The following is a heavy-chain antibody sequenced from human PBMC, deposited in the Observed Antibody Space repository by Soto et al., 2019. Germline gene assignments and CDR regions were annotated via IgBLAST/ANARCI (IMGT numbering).Heavy chain of an antibody. Sequence: QVQLVQSGAEVKKPGSSVKVSCKASGGTFSTYAFSWVRQAPGQGLEWMGGIIPIFDTANYAQKFQGRVTITADKSTSTAYMELSSLRSEDTAVYYCATRYNWNPNSYYFDYWGQGTLVTVSS. V-gene: IGHV1-69*06. CDR1: GGTFSTYA. D-gene: IGHD1-20*01. CDR3: ATRYNWNPNSYYFDY. J-gene: IGHJ4*02. CDR2: IIPIFDTA.